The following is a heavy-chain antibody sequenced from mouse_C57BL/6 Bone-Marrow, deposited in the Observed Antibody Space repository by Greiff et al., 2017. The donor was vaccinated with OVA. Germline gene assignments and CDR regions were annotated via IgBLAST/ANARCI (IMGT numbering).Heavy chain of an antibody. Sequence: VQLQQSGPELVKPGASVKIPCKASGYTFTDYNMDWVKQSHGKSLEWIGDINPNNGGTIYNQKFKGKATLTVDKSSSTAYMELRSLTSEDTAVYYCALSTVVSNWYFDVWGTGTTVTVSS. V-gene: IGHV1-18*01. CDR1: GYTFTDYN. CDR2: INPNNGGT. D-gene: IGHD1-1*01. CDR3: ALSTVVSNWYFDV. J-gene: IGHJ1*03.